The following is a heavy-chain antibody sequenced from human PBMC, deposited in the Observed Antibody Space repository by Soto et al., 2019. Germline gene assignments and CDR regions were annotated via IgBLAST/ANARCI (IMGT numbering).Heavy chain of an antibody. Sequence: PSETLSLTCNVSGGSVNSGSYYWTWIRQPPGKRLEWFGYVYGSESFNYNPSLKSRVTISVDTSKNQFSLRLRSVTAADTAVYYCARGDYALVDWGQGTLVTVSS. CDR1: GGSVNSGSYY. CDR2: VYGSESF. D-gene: IGHD3-16*01. J-gene: IGHJ4*02. V-gene: IGHV4-61*01. CDR3: ARGDYALVD.